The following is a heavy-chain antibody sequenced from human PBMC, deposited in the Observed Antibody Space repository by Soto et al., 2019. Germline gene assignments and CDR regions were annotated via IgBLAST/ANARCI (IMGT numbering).Heavy chain of an antibody. J-gene: IGHJ3*02. D-gene: IGHD6-19*01. Sequence: PSETLSLTCTVSGGSISKKYWSWRRQPAGKGLEWIGRMSSSGVTNYSPSFKSRVTMSVDMSKNQFSLKLSSVTATDAAVYYCARALDSSGWYGDDAFDIWGQGTMVTVSS. CDR3: ARALDSSGWYGDDAFDI. CDR1: GGSISKKY. V-gene: IGHV4-4*07. CDR2: MSSSGVT.